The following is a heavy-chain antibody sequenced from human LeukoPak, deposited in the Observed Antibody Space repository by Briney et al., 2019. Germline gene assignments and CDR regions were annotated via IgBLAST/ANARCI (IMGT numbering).Heavy chain of an antibody. CDR1: GFTFSSYA. V-gene: IGHV3-30*01. D-gene: IGHD3-9*01. CDR3: ARDGAIPYDILTGFDY. J-gene: IGHJ4*02. CDR2: ISYDGSNK. Sequence: GFLRLSCEASGFTFSSYAMHWVRQAPGKGLEWMAVISYDGSNKYYADSVKGRFTISRDNSKNTLYLQMNSLRAEDTAVYYCARDGAIPYDILTGFDYWGEGTLVTVSS.